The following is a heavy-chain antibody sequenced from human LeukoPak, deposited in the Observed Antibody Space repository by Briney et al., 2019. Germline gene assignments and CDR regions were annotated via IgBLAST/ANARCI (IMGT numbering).Heavy chain of an antibody. D-gene: IGHD3-10*01. CDR1: GYRFTSHW. CDR3: ARLSFGESDYYYGMDV. V-gene: IGHV5-51*01. J-gene: IGHJ6*02. CDR2: IYPGDSDT. Sequence: GESLKISCKGSGYRFTSHWIAWVRQMPGKGLEWMGIIYPGDSDTTYSPSFQGQVTISADKSISTAYLQWSSLKASDTAMYYCARLSFGESDYYYGMDVWGQGTTVTVSS.